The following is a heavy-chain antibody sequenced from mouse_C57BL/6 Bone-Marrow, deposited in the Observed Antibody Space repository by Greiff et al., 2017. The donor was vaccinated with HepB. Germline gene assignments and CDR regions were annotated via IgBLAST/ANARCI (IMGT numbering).Heavy chain of an antibody. V-gene: IGHV1-55*01. CDR2: IYPGSGST. CDR1: GYTFTSYW. J-gene: IGHJ2*01. D-gene: IGHD2-5*01. Sequence: QVQLKQSGAELVKPGASVKMSCKASGYTFTSYWITWVKQRPGQGLEWIGDIYPGSGSTNYNEKFKSKATLTVDTSSSTAYMQLSSLTSEDSAVYYCARGDYSNSIDYWGQGTTLTVSS. CDR3: ARGDYSNSIDY.